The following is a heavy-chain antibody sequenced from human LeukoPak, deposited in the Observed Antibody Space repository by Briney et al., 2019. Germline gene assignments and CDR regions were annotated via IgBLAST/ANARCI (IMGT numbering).Heavy chain of an antibody. J-gene: IGHJ4*02. Sequence: GGSLRLSCAASGFTFSSYAMHWVRQAPGKGLEYVSAISSNGGSTYYANSVKGRFTISRDNSKSTLYLQMGSLRAEDMAVYYCARDRGRWLRICDYWGQGTLVTVSS. CDR1: GFTFSSYA. V-gene: IGHV3-64*01. CDR3: ARDRGRWLRICDY. CDR2: ISSNGGST. D-gene: IGHD5-24*01.